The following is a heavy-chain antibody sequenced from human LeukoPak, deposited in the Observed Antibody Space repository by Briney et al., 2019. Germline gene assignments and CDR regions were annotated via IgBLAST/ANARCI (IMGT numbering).Heavy chain of an antibody. D-gene: IGHD2-2*01. J-gene: IGHJ4*02. CDR1: GFTFSSYS. CDR2: ISSSSSYI. V-gene: IGHV3-21*01. CDR3: ARDDVGAPAAMIYFDY. Sequence: GGSLRLSCAASGFTFSSYSMNWVRQAPGKGLEWVSSISSSSSYIYYADSVKGRFTISRDNAKNSLYLQMNSLRAEDTAVYYCARDDVGAPAAMIYFDYWGQGTLVTVSS.